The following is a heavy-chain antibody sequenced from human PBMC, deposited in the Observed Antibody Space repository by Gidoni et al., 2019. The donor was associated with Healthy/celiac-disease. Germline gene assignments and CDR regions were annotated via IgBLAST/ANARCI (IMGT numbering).Heavy chain of an antibody. CDR2: INPSGGST. CDR1: GYSFTSYY. CDR3: ARGGIVVVVAATGDSENFDY. V-gene: IGHV1-46*01. D-gene: IGHD2-15*01. J-gene: IGHJ4*02. Sequence: QAQLVQSGAEVKKPGASVKVSCKASGYSFTSYYMTWVRQAPGQGLEWMGIINPSGGSTSDAQKFQGRVTMTRDTSTSTVYMELSSLRSEDTAVYYCARGGIVVVVAATGDSENFDYWGQGTLVTVSS.